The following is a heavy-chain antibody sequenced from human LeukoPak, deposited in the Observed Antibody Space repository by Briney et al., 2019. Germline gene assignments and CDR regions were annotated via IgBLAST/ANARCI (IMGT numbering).Heavy chain of an antibody. J-gene: IGHJ4*02. D-gene: IGHD3-10*01. CDR3: ARDRLLWFGECGY. CDR1: GYSFTSYG. Sequence: PGESLKISCKGSGYSFTSYGISWVRQAPGQGLEWMGWISAYNGNTNYAQKLQGRVTMTTDTSTSTAYMELRSLRSDDTAVYYCARDRLLWFGECGYWGQGTLVTVSS. V-gene: IGHV1-18*01. CDR2: ISAYNGNT.